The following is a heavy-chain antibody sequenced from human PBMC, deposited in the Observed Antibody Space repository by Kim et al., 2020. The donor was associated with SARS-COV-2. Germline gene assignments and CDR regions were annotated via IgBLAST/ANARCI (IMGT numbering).Heavy chain of an antibody. D-gene: IGHD5-12*01. J-gene: IGHJ3*01. V-gene: IGHV3-23*01. CDR1: GFTFENYA. Sequence: GGSLRLSCVASGFTFENYAMSWVRQAPGKGLEWVSYVSGGGAKTFYADSVKGRFTISRDISRETLYLQMNSLRGEDTAVYFCAKCYHGYGNDAFDVWGQGTIVTVSS. CDR3: AKCYHGYGNDAFDV. CDR2: VSGGGAKT.